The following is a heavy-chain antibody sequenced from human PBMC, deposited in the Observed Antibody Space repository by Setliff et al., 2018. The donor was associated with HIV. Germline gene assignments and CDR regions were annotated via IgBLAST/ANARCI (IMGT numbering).Heavy chain of an antibody. CDR2: IYHSGST. CDR1: GYSISSGYY. V-gene: IGHV4-38-2*02. Sequence: PSETLSPTCAVSGYSISSGYYWGWIRQPPGKGLEWIGSIYHSGSTYYNPSLKSRVTISVDTSKNQFSLKLSSVTAADTAVYYCAREVVVGATGGMDVWGQGTTVTVSS. D-gene: IGHD1-26*01. J-gene: IGHJ6*02. CDR3: AREVVVGATGGMDV.